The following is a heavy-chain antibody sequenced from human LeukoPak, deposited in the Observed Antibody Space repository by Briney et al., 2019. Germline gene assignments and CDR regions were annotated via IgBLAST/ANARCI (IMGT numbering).Heavy chain of an antibody. CDR2: ISSSSSYI. Sequence: GGSLRLSCAASGFTFSSYSMNWVRQAPGKGLEWVSSISSSSSYIYYADSVKGRFTISRDNAKSSLYLQMNSLRAEDTAVYYCARDRTRGYSGYDIWGQGTLVTVSS. D-gene: IGHD5-12*01. CDR3: ARDRTRGYSGYDI. J-gene: IGHJ4*02. CDR1: GFTFSSYS. V-gene: IGHV3-21*01.